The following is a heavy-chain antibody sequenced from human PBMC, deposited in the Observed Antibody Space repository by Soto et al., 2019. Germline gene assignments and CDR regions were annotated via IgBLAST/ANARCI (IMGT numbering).Heavy chain of an antibody. CDR1: GGSISSYY. V-gene: IGHV4-59*01. CDR2: IYYSGST. CDR3: GRGGGGWEFEY. Sequence: SETLSLTCTVSGGSISSYYWSWIRQPPGKGLEWIGYIYYSGSTNYNPSLKSRVTISVDTSKNQFSLKLSSVTAADTAVYYCGRGGGGWEFEYWGQGTLVTVS. J-gene: IGHJ4*02. D-gene: IGHD6-19*01.